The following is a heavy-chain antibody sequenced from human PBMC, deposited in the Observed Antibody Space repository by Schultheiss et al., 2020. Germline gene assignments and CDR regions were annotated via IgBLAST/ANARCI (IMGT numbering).Heavy chain of an antibody. Sequence: GESLKISCKASGGTFSSYGISWVRQAPGQGLEWMGWISANNGNTNYAQKFQGRVTITTDTSTSTAYMELRSLRSDDTAVYYCARSSSSPQGGLSYWGQGTLVTVSS. D-gene: IGHD2/OR15-2a*01. CDR2: ISANNGNT. CDR3: ARSSSSPQGGLSY. CDR1: GGTFSSYG. J-gene: IGHJ4*02. V-gene: IGHV1-18*01.